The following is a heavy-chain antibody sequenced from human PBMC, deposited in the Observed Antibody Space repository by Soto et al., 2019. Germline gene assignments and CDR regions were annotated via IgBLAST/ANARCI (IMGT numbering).Heavy chain of an antibody. V-gene: IGHV4-30-2*01. CDR3: ARAVAPYLGTWFDP. J-gene: IGHJ5*02. D-gene: IGHD3-16*01. CDR1: GGSISSGNSYS. CDR2: ISHSGST. Sequence: QLQLQESGSGLVKPSQTLSLTCAVSGGSISSGNSYSWSWIRQPPGKGLEWIGSISHSGSTSYNPSLKGRVTMSVDKSKNQFSLNLSSVTAADMAVSYCARAVAPYLGTWFDPWGQGTLVIVSS.